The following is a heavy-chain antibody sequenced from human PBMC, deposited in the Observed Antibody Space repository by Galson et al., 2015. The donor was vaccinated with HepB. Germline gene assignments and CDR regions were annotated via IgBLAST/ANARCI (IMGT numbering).Heavy chain of an antibody. Sequence: SLRLSCAVAGFTFNNYAMSWVRQAPGKGLEWVSGISGTGGTIYYADSVKGRFTVSRDNSKNSLYLQMNSLRAEDTAVYYCARDPLYSSTWNWYFDLWGRGTLVTVSS. D-gene: IGHD6-13*01. J-gene: IGHJ2*01. V-gene: IGHV3-23*01. CDR2: ISGTGGTI. CDR3: ARDPLYSSTWNWYFDL. CDR1: GFTFNNYA.